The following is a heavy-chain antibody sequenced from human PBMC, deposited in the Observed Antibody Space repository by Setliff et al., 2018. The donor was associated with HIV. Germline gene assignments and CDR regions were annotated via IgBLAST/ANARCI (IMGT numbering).Heavy chain of an antibody. V-gene: IGHV1-8*02. CDR2: MNPNSGNT. CDR1: GYTFTSYV. D-gene: IGHD6-13*01. CDR3: ARDRGRGMAPSGILDYYYMDV. Sequence: ASVKVSCKASGYTFTSYVMHWVRQAPGQRLEWMGWMNPNSGNTGYAQKFQGRVTMTGNTSISTAYMELSSLRAEDSAMYYCARDRGRGMAPSGILDYYYMDVWGKGTTVTVSS. J-gene: IGHJ6*03.